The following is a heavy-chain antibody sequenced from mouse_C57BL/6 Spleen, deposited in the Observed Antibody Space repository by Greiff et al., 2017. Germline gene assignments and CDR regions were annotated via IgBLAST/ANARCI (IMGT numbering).Heavy chain of an antibody. CDR2: ISFDGSN. CDR3: AREEDSPAWFAY. CDR1: GYSITSGYY. D-gene: IGHD3-2*01. V-gene: IGHV3-6*01. Sequence: EVKLVESGPGLVKPSQSLSLTCSVTGYSITSGYYWNWIRQFPGNKLEWMGYISFDGSNNYNPSLKNRISITRDTSKNQFFLKLNSVTTEDTATYYCAREEDSPAWFAYWGQGTLVTVSA. J-gene: IGHJ3*01.